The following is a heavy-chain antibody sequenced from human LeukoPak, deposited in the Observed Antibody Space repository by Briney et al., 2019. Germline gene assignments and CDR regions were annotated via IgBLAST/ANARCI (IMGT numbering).Heavy chain of an antibody. CDR2: ISAYNGNT. Sequence: ASVKVSCKASGYTFTSYGISWVRQAPGQGLEWMGWISAYNGNTNYAQKLQGRVTMTTDTSTSTAYMELRSLRSDDTAVYYCARDGRPGYSSGWYLDYWGQGTLVTVSS. CDR3: ARDGRPGYSSGWYLDY. V-gene: IGHV1-18*01. CDR1: GYTFTSYG. D-gene: IGHD6-19*01. J-gene: IGHJ4*02.